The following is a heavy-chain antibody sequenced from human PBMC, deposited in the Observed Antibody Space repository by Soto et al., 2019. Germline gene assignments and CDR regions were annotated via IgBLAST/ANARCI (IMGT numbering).Heavy chain of an antibody. D-gene: IGHD3-10*01. V-gene: IGHV3-23*01. Sequence: EVQLLESGGGLVQPGGSLRLSCAASGFTFSSYAMSWVRQAPGKGLEWVSAISGSGGNTYYADSVKGRFTISRDNSKNTLYLQMNSLRAEDSAVYYCARVVGELDAFDIWGQGTMVTVSS. J-gene: IGHJ3*02. CDR3: ARVVGELDAFDI. CDR2: ISGSGGNT. CDR1: GFTFSSYA.